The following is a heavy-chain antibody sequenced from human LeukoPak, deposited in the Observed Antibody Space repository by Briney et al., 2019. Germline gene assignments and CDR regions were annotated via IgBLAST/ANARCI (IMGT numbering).Heavy chain of an antibody. CDR3: AKGRGSGSSWNFDY. CDR1: GFTFSSHA. CDR2: LGGSGDST. V-gene: IGHV3-23*01. Sequence: PGGSLRLSCEASGFTFSSHAMSWVRQAPGKGLEWVSGLGGSGDSTYYAGSVRGRFTISRDNSKNTLHLQMNSLRAEDTAVYYCAKGRGSGSSWNFDYWGQGTPVTVSS. D-gene: IGHD6-13*01. J-gene: IGHJ4*02.